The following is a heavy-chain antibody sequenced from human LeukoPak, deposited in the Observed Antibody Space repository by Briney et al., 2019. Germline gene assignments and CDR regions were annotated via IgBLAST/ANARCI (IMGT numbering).Heavy chain of an antibody. Sequence: ASVKVSCKASGYTLTSYGISWVRQAPGQGLEWMGWISVYSGNTTYAQNVQGRVTMTTDTSTSTAYMELRSLRFDDTAVYYCARGSLFGRVGWFDPWGQGTLVTVSS. V-gene: IGHV1-18*01. CDR2: ISVYSGNT. D-gene: IGHD3-3*01. CDR3: ARGSLFGRVGWFDP. CDR1: GYTLTSYG. J-gene: IGHJ5*02.